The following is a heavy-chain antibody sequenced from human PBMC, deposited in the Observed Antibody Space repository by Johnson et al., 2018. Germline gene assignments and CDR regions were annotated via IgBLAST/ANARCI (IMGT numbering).Heavy chain of an antibody. V-gene: IGHV3-74*02. CDR1: GFTFTSYW. D-gene: IGHD4-17*01. J-gene: IGHJ3*01. CDR3: ARRQHGDYPWSTFDV. CDR2: INGGGRDE. Sequence: VQLGEAGGGLVQPGGSLRLSCAASGFTFTSYWMHWVRQAPGKGLVWVSRINGGGRDENYADSVKGRFTISRDNPKNIVYLQMNNLRAEDTGVDYCARRQHGDYPWSTFDVWGQGTTVTVSS.